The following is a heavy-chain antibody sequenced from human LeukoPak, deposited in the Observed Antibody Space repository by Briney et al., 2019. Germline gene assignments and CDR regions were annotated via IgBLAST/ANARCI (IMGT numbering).Heavy chain of an antibody. CDR2: IWYDGSNK. J-gene: IGHJ6*03. V-gene: IGHV3-33*06. CDR3: AKDGDRGEYYYYYYMDV. Sequence: GRSLRLSCAASGFTFSSYGMHWVRQAPGKGLEWVAVIWYDGSNKYYVDSVKGRFTISRDDSKDTLYLQMNSLRAEDTAVYYCAKDGDRGEYYYYYYMDVWGKGTTVTVSS. D-gene: IGHD3-10*01. CDR1: GFTFSSYG.